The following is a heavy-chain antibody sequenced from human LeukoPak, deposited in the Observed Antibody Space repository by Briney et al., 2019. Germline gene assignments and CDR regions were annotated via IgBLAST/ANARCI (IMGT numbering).Heavy chain of an antibody. J-gene: IGHJ6*02. Sequence: GGSLRLSCTASGFTFGDYAMSWVRQAPGKGLEWVGFIRSKAYGGTTEYAASVKGRFTISRDDSKSIAYLQMNSLKTEDTAVYYCTRDLRAKDGMDVWGQGTTDTVSS. D-gene: IGHD4/OR15-4a*01. V-gene: IGHV3-49*04. CDR3: TRDLRAKDGMDV. CDR1: GFTFGDYA. CDR2: IRSKAYGGTT.